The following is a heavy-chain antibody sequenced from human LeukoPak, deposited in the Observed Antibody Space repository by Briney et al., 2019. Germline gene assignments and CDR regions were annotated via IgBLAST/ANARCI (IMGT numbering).Heavy chain of an antibody. CDR3: ARVFWETVNTGYYSDF. D-gene: IGHD3-22*01. Sequence: GGSLRLSCVASEFVFSSHAMIWVRQAPGKGLEWISSITSSSSNIFYADSVRGRFTISRDNANNALHLQMNSLRAEDTAVYYCARVFWETVNTGYYSDFWGQGTLVTVSS. CDR1: EFVFSSHA. CDR2: ITSSSSNI. V-gene: IGHV3-21*01. J-gene: IGHJ4*02.